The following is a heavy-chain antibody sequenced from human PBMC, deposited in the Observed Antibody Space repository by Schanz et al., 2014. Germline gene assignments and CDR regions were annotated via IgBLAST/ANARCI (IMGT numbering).Heavy chain of an antibody. CDR3: YGMDV. CDR2: IFFRGST. J-gene: IGHJ6*02. CDR1: GGSISSGGYS. V-gene: IGHV4-30-4*07. Sequence: QVQLQESGPGLVKPSQTLSLTCAVSGGSISSGGYSWSWIRQPPGKGLEWIGYIFFRGSTYYNPSPKRRVTISIDTSKNQFSRRLTSVTAADTAVYYCYGMDVWGQGTTVTVSS.